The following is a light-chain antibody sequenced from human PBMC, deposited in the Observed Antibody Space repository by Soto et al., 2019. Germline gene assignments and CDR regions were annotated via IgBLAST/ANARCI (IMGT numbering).Light chain of an antibody. CDR2: SAS. J-gene: IGKJ1*01. V-gene: IGKV1-39*01. Sequence: DIQMTQSPSSLSASVGDRVTITCRASQSIATSLNWYQQKPGKAPKFLINSASTLQNGVPSRFSGSESGTDFTLTISGLEPEDFATSYCQQSYDIGTVGQGTKVDIK. CDR1: QSIATS. CDR3: QQSYDIGT.